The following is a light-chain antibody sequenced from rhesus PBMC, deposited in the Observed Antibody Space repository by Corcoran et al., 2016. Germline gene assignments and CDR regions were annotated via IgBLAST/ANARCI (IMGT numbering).Light chain of an antibody. Sequence: QSALTQPPSVSKSLGQSVTISCTGTSSDIGGYNGVSWYQHHPGTAPRLLIYEVSKRPSGVSDRFSGSKSGNTASLTISGLQAEDEADYYCGSYRGGSTYIFGAGTRLTVL. CDR1: SSDIGGYNG. V-gene: IGLV2-38*01. J-gene: IGLJ1*01. CDR3: GSYRGGSTYI. CDR2: EVS.